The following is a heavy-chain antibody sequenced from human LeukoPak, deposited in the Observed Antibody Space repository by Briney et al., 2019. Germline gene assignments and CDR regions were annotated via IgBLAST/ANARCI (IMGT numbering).Heavy chain of an antibody. CDR3: ARVPSGGFDP. CDR2: INHSGST. J-gene: IGHJ5*02. D-gene: IGHD3-10*01. Sequence: PSETLSLTCAVYGGSFSGYYWSWIRQPPGKGLEWIGEINHSGSTNYNPSLKSRVTISVDTSKDQFSLKLSSVTAADTAVYYCARVPSGGFDPWGQGTLVTVSS. CDR1: GGSFSGYY. V-gene: IGHV4-34*01.